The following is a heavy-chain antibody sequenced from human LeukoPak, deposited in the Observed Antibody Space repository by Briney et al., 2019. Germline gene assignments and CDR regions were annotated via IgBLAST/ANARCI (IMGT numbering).Heavy chain of an antibody. V-gene: IGHV3-53*01. Sequence: PGRSLRLSCAASGLTISNNYMSWVRQAPGKGLEWVSVIYTGGSTYYADSVKGRFTISRDNSKNTLYLQMNSLRAEDTAVYYCAREAVVGGWYYFAYWGQGTLVTVSS. J-gene: IGHJ4*02. CDR3: AREAVVGGWYYFAY. CDR1: GLTISNNY. D-gene: IGHD6-19*01. CDR2: IYTGGST.